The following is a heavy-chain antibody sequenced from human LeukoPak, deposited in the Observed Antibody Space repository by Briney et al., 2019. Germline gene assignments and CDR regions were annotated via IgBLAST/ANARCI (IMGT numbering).Heavy chain of an antibody. J-gene: IGHJ4*02. D-gene: IGHD5-18*01. CDR1: EFTFSSYE. CDR3: ARVGRIQYFDC. Sequence: GGSLRLSCSASEFTFSSYEMNWVRQAPGKGLEWVSYISGGGETTLYADSVKGRFTASRDNAKNSLYLQLTSLRAEDTAVYYCARVGRIQYFDCWGQGTLVTVSS. CDR2: ISGGGETT. V-gene: IGHV3-48*03.